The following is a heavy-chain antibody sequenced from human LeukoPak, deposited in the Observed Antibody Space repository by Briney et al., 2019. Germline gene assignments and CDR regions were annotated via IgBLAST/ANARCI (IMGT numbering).Heavy chain of an antibody. J-gene: IGHJ5*02. D-gene: IGHD3-16*02. Sequence: ASVKVSCKASGYTFTTCYMHWVRQAPGQGLEWMAIINPTGGTTDYAQKFHGRITVTRDTSTSTVYMELTTLTSEDTAVYYCARDALSYDYSWGSYRHLGIDPWGQGTLVTVSS. V-gene: IGHV1-46*01. CDR2: INPTGGTT. CDR3: ARDALSYDYSWGSYRHLGIDP. CDR1: GYTFTTCY.